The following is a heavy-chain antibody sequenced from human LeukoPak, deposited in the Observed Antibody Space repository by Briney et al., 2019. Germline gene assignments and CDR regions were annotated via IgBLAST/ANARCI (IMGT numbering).Heavy chain of an antibody. CDR2: ISGSGGTT. V-gene: IGHV3-23*01. CDR3: AKERSGYIPFDY. CDR1: GYAFSNFA. J-gene: IGHJ4*02. Sequence: PGGSLRLSCAASGYAFSNFAMSWVRQTPGKGLEWVSEISGSGGTTYYADSVKGRFTISRDNSKNTLDLEMGSLRAEDTAVYYCAKERSGYIPFDYWGQGSLVTVSS. D-gene: IGHD5-18*01.